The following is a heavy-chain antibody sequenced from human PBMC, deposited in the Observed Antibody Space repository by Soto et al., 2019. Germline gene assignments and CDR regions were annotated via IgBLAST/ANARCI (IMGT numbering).Heavy chain of an antibody. Sequence: QVQLQQWGAGLLKPSETLSLTCAVYGGSFSGYYWSWIRQPPGKGLEWIGEINHSGSTNYNPSLKGRDPISIDTAKNQFSLNLSSVTAADTAVYYCAGPPDCGGDCFYFDYWGQGTMVTVSS. D-gene: IGHD2-21*02. V-gene: IGHV4-34*01. CDR2: INHSGST. CDR1: GGSFSGYY. J-gene: IGHJ4*02. CDR3: AGPPDCGGDCFYFDY.